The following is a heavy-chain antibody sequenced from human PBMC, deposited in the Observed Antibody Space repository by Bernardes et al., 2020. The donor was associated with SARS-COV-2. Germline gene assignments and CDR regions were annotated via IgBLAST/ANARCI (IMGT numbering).Heavy chain of an antibody. D-gene: IGHD6-19*01. CDR1: GFTFMNNA. CDR2: ISASGRST. Sequence: SLRLACAASGFTFMNNAMSWVRQAPGKGLEWVSGISASGRSTYYADSVEGRFTISRDNSNNTLHLQMNSLSADDTAVYHCAPDTSGWFVGYWGPGTLVTVSS. J-gene: IGHJ4*02. CDR3: APDTSGWFVGY. V-gene: IGHV3-23*01.